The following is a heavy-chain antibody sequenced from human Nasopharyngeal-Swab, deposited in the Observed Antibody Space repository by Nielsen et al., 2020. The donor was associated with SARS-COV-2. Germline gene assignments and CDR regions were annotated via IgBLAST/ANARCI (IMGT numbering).Heavy chain of an antibody. CDR3: ARGRVGSSWYYYYMDV. J-gene: IGHJ6*03. CDR2: INHSGST. V-gene: IGHV4-34*01. D-gene: IGHD6-13*01. Sequence: WIRQAPGKGLEWIGEINHSGSTNYNPSLKSRVTISVDTSKNQFSLKLSSVTAADTAVYYCARGRVGSSWYYYYMDVWGKGTTVTVSS.